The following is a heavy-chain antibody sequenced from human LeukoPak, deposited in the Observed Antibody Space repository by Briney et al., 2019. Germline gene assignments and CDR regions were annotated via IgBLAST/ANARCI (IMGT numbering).Heavy chain of an antibody. CDR3: ARDFI. CDR1: GLTFSSHW. D-gene: IGHD3-10*01. CDR2: IKQDGSEV. V-gene: IGHV3-7*05. Sequence: PGGSLRLSCVGSGLTFSSHWMSWVRQAPGKGLEWVANIKQDGSEVDYVDSVKGRFTISRDNAKNSLFLQMNSLRAEDTAVYYCARDFIWGQGTLVTVSS. J-gene: IGHJ4*02.